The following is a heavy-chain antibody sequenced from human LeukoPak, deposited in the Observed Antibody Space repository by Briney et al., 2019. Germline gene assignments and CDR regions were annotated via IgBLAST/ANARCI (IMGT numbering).Heavy chain of an antibody. D-gene: IGHD6-19*01. J-gene: IGHJ3*02. Sequence: GRSLRLSCAASGFTFDDYAMHWVRQAPGKGLEWVSGISWNRGSIGYADSVKGRFTISRDNAKNSLYLQMNSLRAEDTALYYCAKSRGGSGWDAFDIWGQGTMVTVSS. V-gene: IGHV3-9*01. CDR1: GFTFDDYA. CDR2: ISWNRGSI. CDR3: AKSRGGSGWDAFDI.